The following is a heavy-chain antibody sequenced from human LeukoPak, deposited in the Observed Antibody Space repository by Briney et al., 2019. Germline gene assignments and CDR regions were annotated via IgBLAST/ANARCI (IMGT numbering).Heavy chain of an antibody. D-gene: IGHD2-2*03. J-gene: IGHJ4*02. Sequence: GGSLRLSCAASGFTFTSHWMHWVRQTPGKGLVWVSGIKNDGNDTAYADSVKGRFTISRDNAKNTLYLQMDSLRAEDTAVYYCARDMDPTVFDFWGQGTLVTVSS. CDR1: GFTFTSHW. CDR3: ARDMDPTVFDF. CDR2: IKNDGNDT. V-gene: IGHV3-74*01.